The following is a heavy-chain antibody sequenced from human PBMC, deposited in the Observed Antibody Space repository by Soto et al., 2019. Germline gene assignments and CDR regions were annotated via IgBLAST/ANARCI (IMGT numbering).Heavy chain of an antibody. CDR3: ARDHYTMVRRVIMVDAFDI. CDR1: VGTFSSYA. D-gene: IGHD3-10*01. Sequence: SVKVSCKASVGTFSSYAISWVRQAPGQGLEWMGGIIPNIGTTNYAQKLQGRVTMTTDTSTSTAYMELRSLRSDDTAVYYCARDHYTMVRRVIMVDAFDIWGQGTMVTVSS. J-gene: IGHJ3*02. V-gene: IGHV1-69*05. CDR2: IIPNIGTT.